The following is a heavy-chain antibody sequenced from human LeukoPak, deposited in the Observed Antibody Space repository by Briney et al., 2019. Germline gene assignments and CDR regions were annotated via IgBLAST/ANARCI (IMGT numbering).Heavy chain of an antibody. Sequence: PSETLSLTCTVSGGSISSYYWSWVRQPPGKGLEWIGYIYYSGSTNYNPSLNSRVTISVDTSKNQFSLKLSSVTAADTAVYNCARGLRYDYVWGSYRYSPYGMDVWGQGTTVTVSS. CDR3: ARGLRYDYVWGSYRYSPYGMDV. CDR2: IYYSGST. V-gene: IGHV4-59*01. D-gene: IGHD3-16*02. J-gene: IGHJ6*02. CDR1: GGSISSYY.